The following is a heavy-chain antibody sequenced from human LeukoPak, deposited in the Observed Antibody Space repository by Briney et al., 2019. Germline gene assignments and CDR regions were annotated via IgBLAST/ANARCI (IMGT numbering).Heavy chain of an antibody. D-gene: IGHD6-19*01. CDR2: ISSNGGST. CDR1: GFTFSSFA. J-gene: IGHJ4*02. CDR3: ARARYSSGWYVDY. V-gene: IGHV3-64*01. Sequence: PGGSLRLSCAASGFTFSSFAVHWVRQAPGKGLEYVSAISSNGGSTYYANSVKGRFTISRDNSKNTLYLQMGSLRAEDMAVYYCARARYSSGWYVDYWGQGTLVTVSS.